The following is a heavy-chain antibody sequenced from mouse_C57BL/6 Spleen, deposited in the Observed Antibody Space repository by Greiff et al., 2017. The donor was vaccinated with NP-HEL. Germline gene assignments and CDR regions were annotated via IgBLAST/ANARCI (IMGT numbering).Heavy chain of an antibody. CDR1: GYAFSSSW. CDR3: ARCDGYSYYFDY. D-gene: IGHD2-3*01. J-gene: IGHJ2*01. CDR2: IYPGDGDT. Sequence: QVQLQQSGPELVKPGASVKISCKASGYAFSSSWMNWVKQRPGKGLEWIGRIYPGDGDTNYNGKFKGKATLTADKSSSTAYMQLSSLTSEDSAVYFCARCDGYSYYFDYWGQGTTLTVSS. V-gene: IGHV1-82*01.